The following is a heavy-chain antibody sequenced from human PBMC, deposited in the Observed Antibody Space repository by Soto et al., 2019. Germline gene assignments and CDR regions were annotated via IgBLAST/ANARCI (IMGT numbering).Heavy chain of an antibody. CDR1: GYTFTSYD. CDR2: MNPNSGNT. D-gene: IGHD3-22*01. CDR3: ASGWRGYYDSGGYYLVDY. V-gene: IGHV1-8*01. Sequence: QVQLVQSGAEVKKPGASVKVSCKASGYTFTSYDINWVRQATGQGLEWMGWMNPNSGNTGYAHKFQGRVTITSNTSISRAYMELSSLRSEDTAVYSCASGWRGYYDSGGYYLVDYWGQGTLVTVSS. J-gene: IGHJ4*02.